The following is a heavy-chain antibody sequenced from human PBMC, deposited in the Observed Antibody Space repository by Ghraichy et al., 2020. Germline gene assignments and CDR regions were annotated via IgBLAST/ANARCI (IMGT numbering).Heavy chain of an antibody. V-gene: IGHV1-8*01. CDR3: ARGIDSSGYHDY. CDR1: GYTFTSYD. Sequence: ASVKVSCKASGYTFTSYDINWVRQATGQGLEWMGWMNPNSGNTGYAQKFQGRVTMTRNTSISTAYMELSSLRSEDTAVYYCARGIDSSGYHDYWGQGTLVTVSS. CDR2: MNPNSGNT. J-gene: IGHJ4*02. D-gene: IGHD3-22*01.